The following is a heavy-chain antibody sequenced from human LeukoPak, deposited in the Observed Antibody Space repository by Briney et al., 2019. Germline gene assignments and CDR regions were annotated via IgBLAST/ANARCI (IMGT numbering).Heavy chain of an antibody. V-gene: IGHV3-30*04. CDR1: GFTFSSYD. Sequence: GRSLRLSCAASGFTFSSYDMHWVRQPPGKGLEWVAAILYDGSNKDYADSAKGRFTISRDNSKNTLYLQMNSVRVEDTAVYFCAKDVKMFRGPMIMRHFDYWGQGTLVTVSS. CDR3: AKDVKMFRGPMIMRHFDY. D-gene: IGHD3-10*01. CDR2: ILYDGSNK. J-gene: IGHJ4*02.